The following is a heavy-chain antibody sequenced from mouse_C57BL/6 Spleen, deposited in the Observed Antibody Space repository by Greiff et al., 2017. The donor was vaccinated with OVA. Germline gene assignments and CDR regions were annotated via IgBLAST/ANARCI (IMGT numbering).Heavy chain of an antibody. CDR1: GYTFTSYW. J-gene: IGHJ4*01. V-gene: IGHV1-53*01. Sequence: QVQLKQPGTELVKPGASVKLSCKASGYTFTSYWMHWVKQRPGQGLEWIGNINPSNGGTNYNEKFKSKATLTVDKSSSTAYMQLSSLTSEDSAVYYCARSTASSYGAMDYWGQGTSVTVSS. D-gene: IGHD1-1*01. CDR3: ARSTASSYGAMDY. CDR2: INPSNGGT.